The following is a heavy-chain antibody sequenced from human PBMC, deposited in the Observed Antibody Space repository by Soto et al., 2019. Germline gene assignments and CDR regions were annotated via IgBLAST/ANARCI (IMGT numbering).Heavy chain of an antibody. V-gene: IGHV1-2*02. J-gene: IGHJ4*02. Sequence: ASVKVSCKASGYTFTGYYMHWVRQAPGQGLEWMGWINPNSGGTNYAQKFQGRVTMTRDTSISTAYVELSRLRSDDTAVYYCARDVASILWFGELSPKELDYWGQGTLVTVSS. CDR3: ARDVASILWFGELSPKELDY. D-gene: IGHD3-10*01. CDR2: INPNSGGT. CDR1: GYTFTGYY.